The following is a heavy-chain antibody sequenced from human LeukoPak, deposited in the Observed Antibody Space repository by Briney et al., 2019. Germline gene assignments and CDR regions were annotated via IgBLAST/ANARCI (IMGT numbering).Heavy chain of an antibody. D-gene: IGHD1-14*01. V-gene: IGHV3-53*01. CDR3: ARGGGHQPTYYQYLDV. Sequence: GGSLRLSCAASGFTVSTSYMTWVRQAPDKGLEWVSLTYSAGFTYYPDSVKGRFTVSRDIAKNTAFLQMNSLRVDDTAVYYCARGGGHQPTYYQYLDVWGKGTTVTVS. CDR2: TYSAGFT. J-gene: IGHJ6*03. CDR1: GFTVSTSY.